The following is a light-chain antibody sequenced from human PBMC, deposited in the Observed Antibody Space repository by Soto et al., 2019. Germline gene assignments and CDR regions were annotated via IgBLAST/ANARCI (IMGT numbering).Light chain of an antibody. CDR2: GAS. CDR3: QQYNNRPPWT. J-gene: IGKJ1*01. CDR1: QSVSSN. Sequence: EIVLTQSPGTLSLSPGERATLSCRASQSVSSNLAWYQQIPGQAPRLLIYGASTRAAGIPARFSGSGSGTDFTLTISSLQSEDFAVYYCQQYNNRPPWTFGQGTKVEVK. V-gene: IGKV3-15*01.